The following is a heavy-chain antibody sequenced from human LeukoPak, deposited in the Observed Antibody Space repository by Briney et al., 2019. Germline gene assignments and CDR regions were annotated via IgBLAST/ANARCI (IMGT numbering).Heavy chain of an antibody. J-gene: IGHJ4*02. CDR1: GGSFRGYY. V-gene: IGHV4-34*01. CDR3: AKDAEDIVVVVAATRYFDY. CDR2: INHSGST. Sequence: PSETLSLTCAVYGGSFRGYYWSWIRQPPGKGLEWIGEINHSGSTNYNPSLKSRVTISVDTSKNQFSLKLSSVTAADTAVYYCAKDAEDIVVVVAATRYFDYWGQGTLVTVSS. D-gene: IGHD2-15*01.